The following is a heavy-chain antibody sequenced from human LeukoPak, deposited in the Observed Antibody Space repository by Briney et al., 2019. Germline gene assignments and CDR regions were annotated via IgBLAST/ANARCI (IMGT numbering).Heavy chain of an antibody. CDR2: IYHSGST. Sequence: PSQTLSLTCAVSGGSISSGGYSWSWIRQPPGKGLEWIGYIYHSGSTYYNPSLKNRVTISVDRSKNQFSLKLSSVTAADTAVYYCARRYCSSTSCYADYWGQGTLVTVSS. CDR1: GGSISSGGYS. CDR3: ARRYCSSTSCYADY. D-gene: IGHD2-2*01. J-gene: IGHJ4*02. V-gene: IGHV4-30-2*01.